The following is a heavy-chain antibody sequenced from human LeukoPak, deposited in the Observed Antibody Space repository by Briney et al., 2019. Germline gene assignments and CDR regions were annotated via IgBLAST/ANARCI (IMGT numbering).Heavy chain of an antibody. CDR1: GFTFSSYS. CDR2: IAGGDDR. J-gene: IGHJ4*02. Sequence: GGSLRLSCAASGFTFSSYSMNRVRQAPGKGLEWVAGIAGGDDRFYADSVKGRFSISRDNSKNTVDLQMNSLRVEDTAVYYCAKDYGSGDGCWDFDYWGQGTLVTVSS. CDR3: AKDYGSGDGCWDFDY. V-gene: IGHV3-23*01. D-gene: IGHD5-24*01.